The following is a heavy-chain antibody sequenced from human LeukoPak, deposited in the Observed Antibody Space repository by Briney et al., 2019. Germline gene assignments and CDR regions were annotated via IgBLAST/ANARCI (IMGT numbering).Heavy chain of an antibody. V-gene: IGHV7-4-1*02. CDR3: ARASYCTNGVCFGDLGFDY. D-gene: IGHD2-8*01. CDR2: INTNTGNP. Sequence: ASVKVSRKASGYTFTSYAMNWVRQAPGQGLEWMGWINTNTGNPTYAQGFTGRFVFSLDTSVSTAYLQISSLKAEDTAVYYCARASYCTNGVCFGDLGFDYWGQGTLVTVSS. J-gene: IGHJ4*02. CDR1: GYTFTSYA.